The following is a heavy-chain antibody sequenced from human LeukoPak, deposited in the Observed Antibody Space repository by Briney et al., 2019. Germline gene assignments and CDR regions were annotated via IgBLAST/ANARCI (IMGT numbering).Heavy chain of an antibody. V-gene: IGHV4-30-2*01. CDR1: GGSISRGGYS. J-gene: IGHJ3*02. CDR3: ARDRRGDPDAFDI. Sequence: SETLSLTCAVSGGSISRGGYSWSWIRQPPGKGLEWIGYIYHSGSTYYNPSLKSRVTISVDRSKNQFSLKLSSVTAADTAVYYCARDRRGDPDAFDIWGQGTMVTVSS. D-gene: IGHD2-21*02. CDR2: IYHSGST.